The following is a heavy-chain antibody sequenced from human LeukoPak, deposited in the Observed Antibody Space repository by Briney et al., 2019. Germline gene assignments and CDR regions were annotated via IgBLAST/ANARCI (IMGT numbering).Heavy chain of an antibody. D-gene: IGHD5-24*01. J-gene: IGHJ3*02. Sequence: ASVKVSCKASGYTFTSYYIPLVRQAPGQGFEWMAIINPSDGSTTNSQKFQGRVTMTRDTSTSTVYMELSGLRSEDTALYYCARIRDGYNDAYDIWGQGTMVTVSS. CDR1: GYTFTSYY. CDR2: INPSDGST. CDR3: ARIRDGYNDAYDI. V-gene: IGHV1-46*01.